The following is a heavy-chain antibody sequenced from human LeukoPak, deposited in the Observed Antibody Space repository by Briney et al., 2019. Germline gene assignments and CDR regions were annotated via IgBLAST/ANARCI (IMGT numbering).Heavy chain of an antibody. J-gene: IGHJ6*03. V-gene: IGHV3-20*04. CDR3: ARQNEDIVVVPAATPYYYYHMDV. D-gene: IGHD2-2*01. CDR1: GFAFEDHG. CDR2: ITWNGDST. Sequence: PGGSLRLSXAASGFAFEDHGMSWVRQAPGKGLEWVSGITWNGDSTTYADSVKGRFTISRDNAKNSLYLQMNGLRAEDTALYYCARQNEDIVVVPAATPYYYYHMDVWGKGTTVTVSS.